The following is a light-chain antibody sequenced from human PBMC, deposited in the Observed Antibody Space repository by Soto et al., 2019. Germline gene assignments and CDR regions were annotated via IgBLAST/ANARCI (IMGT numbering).Light chain of an antibody. V-gene: IGLV1-51*02. CDR3: AAWDTSLSGGV. CDR1: SSNIGSDF. J-gene: IGLJ3*02. CDR2: ENN. Sequence: QSVLTQPPSVSAAPGQKVTISCSGSSSNIGSDFVSWYQQLPGTAPQLLIYENNKRPSGIPDRFSGSKSATSATLGITGLQTGDEADYYYAAWDTSLSGGVFGGGTKVTVL.